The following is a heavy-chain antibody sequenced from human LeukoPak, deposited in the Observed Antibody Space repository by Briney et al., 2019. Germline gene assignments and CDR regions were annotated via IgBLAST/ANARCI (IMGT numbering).Heavy chain of an antibody. CDR1: RGPINNYY. CDR2: VYSSGST. V-gene: IGHV4-59*01. D-gene: IGHD2-15*01. J-gene: IGHJ4*02. CDR3: AREQPPLGWFDY. Sequence: SETLSLTCTVSRGPINNYYWNWIRQPPGRGLEWIGFVYSSGSTNYNASLKSRVTISLDASKNQFSLKLSSVTAADTAVYYCAREQPPLGWFDYWGRGALVTVSS.